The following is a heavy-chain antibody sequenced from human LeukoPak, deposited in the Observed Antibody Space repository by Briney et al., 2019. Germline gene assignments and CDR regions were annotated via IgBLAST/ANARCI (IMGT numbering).Heavy chain of an antibody. V-gene: IGHV3-74*01. D-gene: IGHD3-10*01. CDR1: GFTFSSYW. Sequence: GGSLRLSCGASGFTFSSYWMHWVRQAPGKGLVWVSRINGDGSTTTYADSVKGRFTISRDNAKNTLYVQMNSLRVEDTAVYYCARDLDGSGNYHWFDPWGQGTLVTVSS. CDR2: INGDGSTT. CDR3: ARDLDGSGNYHWFDP. J-gene: IGHJ5*02.